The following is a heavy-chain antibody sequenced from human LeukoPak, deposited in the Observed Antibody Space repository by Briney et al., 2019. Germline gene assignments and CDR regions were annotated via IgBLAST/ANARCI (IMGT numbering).Heavy chain of an antibody. CDR3: AREGSSSLNWFDP. Sequence: SETLSLTCTVSGGSISSANWWTWVRQPPGKGLEWIGEINHSGSTNYNPSLKSRVTISVDTSKNQFSLKLSSVTAADTAVYYCAREGSSSLNWFDPWGQGTLVTVSS. CDR1: GGSISSANW. D-gene: IGHD6-13*01. J-gene: IGHJ5*02. V-gene: IGHV4-4*02. CDR2: INHSGST.